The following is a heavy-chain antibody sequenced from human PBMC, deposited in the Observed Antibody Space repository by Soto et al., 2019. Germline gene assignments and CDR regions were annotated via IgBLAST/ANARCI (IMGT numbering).Heavy chain of an antibody. CDR3: ARKPMNPHAFDI. CDR1: GGSISTYY. J-gene: IGHJ3*02. CDR2: IYYTGNT. V-gene: IGHV4-59*01. Sequence: QVQLQESGPGLVKPSETLSLTCTVSGGSISTYYWTWIRQPPGKGLEWIGYIYYTGNTYYNPSLKSRVTISVDTSKNQFSLKLSSVTAADTAVYYCARKPMNPHAFDIWGQGTMVTVSS.